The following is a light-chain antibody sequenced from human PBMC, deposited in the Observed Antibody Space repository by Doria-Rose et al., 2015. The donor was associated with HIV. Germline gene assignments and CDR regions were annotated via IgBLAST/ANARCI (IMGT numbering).Light chain of an antibody. CDR1: QSISDW. CDR3: QQYNSYPCS. CDR2: KAS. V-gene: IGKV1-5*03. Sequence: DIRVTQSPSTLSASVGDRVTITCRASQSISDWLAWYQQRPGKAPKLLIFKASTLASGVPSRFSGSGSGTEFTLTITDLQPDDFATYSCQQYNSYPCSFGQGTKLEIK. J-gene: IGKJ2*04.